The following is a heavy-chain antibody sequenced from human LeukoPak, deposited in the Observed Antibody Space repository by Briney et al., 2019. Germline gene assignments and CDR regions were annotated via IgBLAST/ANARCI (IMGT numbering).Heavy chain of an antibody. J-gene: IGHJ4*02. CDR3: ARVPLRFLEWLDPLDY. Sequence: SGGSLRLSCAASGFTFSDYYMSWIRQAPGKGLEWVSYISSSGSTIYYADSVKGRFTISRDNAKNSLYLQMNSLRAEDTAVYYCARVPLRFLEWLDPLDYWGQGTLVTVSS. CDR2: ISSSGSTI. CDR1: GFTFSDYY. D-gene: IGHD3-3*01. V-gene: IGHV3-11*04.